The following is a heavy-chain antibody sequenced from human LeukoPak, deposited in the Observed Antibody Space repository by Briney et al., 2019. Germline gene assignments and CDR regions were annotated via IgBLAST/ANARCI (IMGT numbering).Heavy chain of an antibody. V-gene: IGHV3-20*04. D-gene: IGHD3-10*01. Sequence: PGGSLRLSCAASGFTFDDYGMSLVRQAPGKGLEWVSGINWHGGSTGYADSVKGRFTISRDTAKNSLYLQMNSLRAEDTAVYYCARESTYYYGSGSPSFDYWGQGTLVTVSS. CDR1: GFTFDDYG. CDR3: ARESTYYYGSGSPSFDY. CDR2: INWHGGST. J-gene: IGHJ4*02.